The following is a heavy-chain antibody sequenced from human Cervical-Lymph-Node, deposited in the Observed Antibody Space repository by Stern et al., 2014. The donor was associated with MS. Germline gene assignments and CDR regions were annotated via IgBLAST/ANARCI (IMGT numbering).Heavy chain of an antibody. V-gene: IGHV1-69*01. CDR1: RDTFNNYG. CDR2: IIPIFGTA. D-gene: IGHD1-14*01. CDR3: ARDADLGNTGYGMDV. J-gene: IGHJ6*02. Sequence: VQLVQSGAEVKKPGSSVKVSCKTSRDTFNNYGISWVRQAPGQGLEWMGGIIPIFGTANYAQNFQDNITMTADESSSTVYMEVRRLRFEDTAVYYCARDADLGNTGYGMDVWGQGTTVTVSS.